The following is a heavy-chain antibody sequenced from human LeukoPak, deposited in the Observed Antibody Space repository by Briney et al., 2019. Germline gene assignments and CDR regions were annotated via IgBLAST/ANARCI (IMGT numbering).Heavy chain of an antibody. J-gene: IGHJ6*02. CDR1: GGSISSSSYY. Sequence: KPSETLSLTCTVSGGSISSSSYYWGWIRQLPGKGLEWIGSIYYSGSTYYNPSLKSRVTISVDTSKNQFSLKLSSVTAADTAVYYCATGAARSYYYYGMDVWGQGTTVTVSS. CDR3: ATGAARSYYYYGMDV. V-gene: IGHV4-39*01. CDR2: IYYSGST. D-gene: IGHD6-6*01.